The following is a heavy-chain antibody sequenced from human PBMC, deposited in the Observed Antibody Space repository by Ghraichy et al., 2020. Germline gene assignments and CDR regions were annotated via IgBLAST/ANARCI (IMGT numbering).Heavy chain of an antibody. CDR2: ISDSGGNA. D-gene: IGHD6-13*01. Sequence: GESLNISCAASGFTFSRFAMSWVRQTPGKGLEWVSAISDSGGNAFYADYVKGRFSISRDNSRNTLYMQMNSLRVEDTAVYYCVKDKAAAGAINFDYWGQGTLVTVSS. CDR3: VKDKAAAGAINFDY. J-gene: IGHJ4*02. CDR1: GFTFSRFA. V-gene: IGHV3-23*01.